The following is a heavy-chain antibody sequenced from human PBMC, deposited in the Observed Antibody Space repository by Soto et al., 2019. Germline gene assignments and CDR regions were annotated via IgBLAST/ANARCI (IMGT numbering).Heavy chain of an antibody. CDR2: ISVSGTYT. D-gene: IGHD3-10*01. J-gene: IGHJ4*02. CDR3: AKTAGITMVRGVLDS. Sequence: GGSLRLSCAASGFTFVSYAMTWVRQAPGKGLEWVSTISVSGTYTYYADTVEGRFTISRDNSKNTLKLQMNGLRAEDTSVYYCAKTAGITMVRGVLDSWGQGTLVTVSS. CDR1: GFTFVSYA. V-gene: IGHV3-23*01.